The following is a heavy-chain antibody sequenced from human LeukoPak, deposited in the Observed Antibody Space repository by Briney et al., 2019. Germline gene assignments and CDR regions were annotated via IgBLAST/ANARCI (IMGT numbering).Heavy chain of an antibody. CDR2: ISSSSSYI. J-gene: IGHJ6*03. CDR1: GFTFSSYS. CDR3: ARVYGGYYDSSGYYYYYYYMDV. D-gene: IGHD3-22*01. Sequence: GGSLRLSCAASGFTFSSYSMNWVRQAPGKGLEWVSSISSSSSYIYYADSVKGRFTISRDNAKNSLYLQMNSLRAEDTAVYYCARVYGGYYDSSGYYYYYYYMDVWGKGTTVTISS. V-gene: IGHV3-21*01.